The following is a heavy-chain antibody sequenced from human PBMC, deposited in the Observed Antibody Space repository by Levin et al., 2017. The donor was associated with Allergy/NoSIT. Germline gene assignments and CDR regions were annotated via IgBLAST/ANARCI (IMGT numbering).Heavy chain of an antibody. CDR2: ISGISSHM. D-gene: IGHD6-25*01. V-gene: IGHV3-48*01. CDR3: ARDHGNSGSCFAL. CDR1: GFPFSSYA. J-gene: IGHJ4*02. Sequence: GASVKVSCTASGFPFSSYAMIWVRQAPGKGLEWISYISGISSHMYYADSVKGRFTVSRDNAKNSLSLQMNSLRAEDTAEYYCARDHGNSGSCFALWGQGTGVTVS.